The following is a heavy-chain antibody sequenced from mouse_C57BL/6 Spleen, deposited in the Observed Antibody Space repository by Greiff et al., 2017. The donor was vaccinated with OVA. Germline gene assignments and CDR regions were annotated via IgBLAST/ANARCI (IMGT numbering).Heavy chain of an antibody. CDR1: GYTFTSYG. V-gene: IGHV1-81*01. Sequence: VKLQQSGAELARPGASVKLSCKASGYTFTSYGISWVKQRTGQGLEWIGEIYPRSGNTYYNEKFKGKATLTADKSSSTAYMELRSLTSEDSAVYFCARLRLRPDYYAMDYWGQGTSVTVSS. CDR3: ARLRLRPDYYAMDY. J-gene: IGHJ4*01. CDR2: IYPRSGNT. D-gene: IGHD1-1*01.